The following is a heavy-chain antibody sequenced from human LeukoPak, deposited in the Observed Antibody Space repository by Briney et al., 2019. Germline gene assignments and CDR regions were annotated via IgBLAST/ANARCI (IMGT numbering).Heavy chain of an antibody. V-gene: IGHV4-31*03. CDR3: ARVYYYGSGSNKSGLDY. D-gene: IGHD3-10*01. Sequence: SQTLSLTCTVSGGSISSGGYYWSWIRQHPGKGLEGFADIYYSGSTYYNPSLKSRVTISVDTSKNQFSLKLSSVTAADTAVYYCARVYYYGSGSNKSGLDYWGQGTLVTVSS. CDR2: IYYSGST. J-gene: IGHJ4*02. CDR1: GGSISSGGYY.